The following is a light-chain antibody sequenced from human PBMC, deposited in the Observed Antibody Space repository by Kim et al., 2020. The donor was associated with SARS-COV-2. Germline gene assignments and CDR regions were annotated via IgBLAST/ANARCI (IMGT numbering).Light chain of an antibody. CDR2: GKN. J-gene: IGLJ2*01. CDR3: KSRGSNDNVL. V-gene: IGLV3-19*01. Sequence: SSELTQDPAVSVALGQTVRITCQGDSLRSYYATWYQQKPGQAPIVVIYGKNNRPSGIPDRFSGSSSGDTASLTITGTQAGDEADYYSKSRGSNDNVLFGG. CDR1: SLRSYY.